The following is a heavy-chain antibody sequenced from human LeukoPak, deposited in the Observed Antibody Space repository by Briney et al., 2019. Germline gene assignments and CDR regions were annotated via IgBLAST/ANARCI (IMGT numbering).Heavy chain of an antibody. D-gene: IGHD2-15*01. V-gene: IGHV1-69*05. Sequence: SVKVSCKASGGTFSSYAISWVRQAPGQGLEWMGGIIPIFGTANYAQKFQGRVTITTDESTSTAYMELSSMRSEDTAVYYCARGAWCSGGSCYSELNYYYYMDVWGKGTTVTVSS. CDR1: GGTFSSYA. CDR2: IIPIFGTA. CDR3: ARGAWCSGGSCYSELNYYYYMDV. J-gene: IGHJ6*03.